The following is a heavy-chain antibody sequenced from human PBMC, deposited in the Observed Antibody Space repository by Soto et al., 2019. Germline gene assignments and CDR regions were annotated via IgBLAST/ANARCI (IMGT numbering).Heavy chain of an antibody. CDR2: ISGSGGST. CDR1: GFTFSSYA. D-gene: IGHD3-3*01. CDR3: AKDLRFLEWAQYYFDY. V-gene: IGHV3-23*01. Sequence: EVQLLESGGGLVQPGGSLSLSCAASGFTFSSYAMSWVRQAPGKGLEWVSAISGSGGSTYYADSVKGRFTISRDNSKNTLYLQMNSLRAEDTAVHYCAKDLRFLEWAQYYFDYWGQGTLVTVSS. J-gene: IGHJ4*02.